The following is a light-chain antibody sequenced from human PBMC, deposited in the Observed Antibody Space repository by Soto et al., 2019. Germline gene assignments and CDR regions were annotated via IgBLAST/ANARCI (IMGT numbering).Light chain of an antibody. V-gene: IGKV2-28*01. CDR1: QSLLHSNGYNY. Sequence: DIVMTQSPLSLPVTPGEPASISCRSSQSLLHSNGYNYLDWYLQKPGQSPQLLIYLGSNRASGVPDRYSGSGSGTEFTLKISRVEAEDVGFYYCMQALQSPLTFGGGTQVEIK. CDR2: LGS. CDR3: MQALQSPLT. J-gene: IGKJ4*01.